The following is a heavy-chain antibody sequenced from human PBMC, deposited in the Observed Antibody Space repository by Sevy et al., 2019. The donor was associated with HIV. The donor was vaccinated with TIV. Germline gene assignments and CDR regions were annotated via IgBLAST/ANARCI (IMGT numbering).Heavy chain of an antibody. CDR3: ARDIAYCGGDCSLLGFDS. V-gene: IGHV1-2*02. CDR2: INPNNGGT. J-gene: IGHJ4*02. D-gene: IGHD2-21*02. CDR1: GYTFTGYY. Sequence: ASVKVSCKASGYTFTGYYMHWVRQAPGQGLEWMGWINPNNGGTNYAQKFQGRVTMTRDTSISTASMELSRLRSDDTAVYYCARDIAYCGGDCSLLGFDSWGQGTLVTVSS.